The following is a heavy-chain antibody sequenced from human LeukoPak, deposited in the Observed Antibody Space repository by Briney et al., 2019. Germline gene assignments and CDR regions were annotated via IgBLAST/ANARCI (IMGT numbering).Heavy chain of an antibody. CDR3: AKAARRLGLLVVTHFDY. J-gene: IGHJ4*02. CDR1: GFTFGRYV. D-gene: IGHD3-22*01. Sequence: PGGSLRLSCAASGFTFGRYVMHWVRRAPDKRLEWVAVISYDGSNKYYADSVKGRFTISRDNSKNTLYLQMNSLRAEDTAVYYCAKAARRLGLLVVTHFDYWGQGTLVTVSS. CDR2: ISYDGSNK. V-gene: IGHV3-30*18.